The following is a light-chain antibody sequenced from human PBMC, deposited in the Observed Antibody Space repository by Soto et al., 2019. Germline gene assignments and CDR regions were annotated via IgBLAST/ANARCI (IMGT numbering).Light chain of an antibody. CDR3: QQHSNWPPFT. J-gene: IGKJ3*01. Sequence: ESVLTHSPATLSLSPGDRATLSCRASQSVGTYLAWYQHKPGQTPRLVIYDASARATGIPARFSGRGSGTDFTLTISNLEPEDFAVYYCQQHSNWPPFTFGPGTKVDIK. CDR2: DAS. CDR1: QSVGTY. V-gene: IGKV3-11*01.